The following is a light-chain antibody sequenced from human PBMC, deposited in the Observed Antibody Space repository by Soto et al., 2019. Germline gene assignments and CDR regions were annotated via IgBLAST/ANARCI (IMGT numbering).Light chain of an antibody. CDR1: QSIDSD. V-gene: IGKV3-15*01. J-gene: IGKJ1*01. CDR3: QQYSHWRT. Sequence: EIMMTQSPANVSVFPGERATLSCRASQSIDSDLAWYQQKPGHVPRLLIYGACTRATGVPARFSGSGSGTEFTLTIISLQSDDFAVYYCQQYSHWRTFGPGTKVEIK. CDR2: GAC.